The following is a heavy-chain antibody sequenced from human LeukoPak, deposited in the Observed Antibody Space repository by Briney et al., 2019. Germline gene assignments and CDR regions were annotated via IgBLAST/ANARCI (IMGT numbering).Heavy chain of an antibody. V-gene: IGHV1-69*04. CDR1: GGTFSSYA. D-gene: IGHD6-19*01. CDR2: IIPILGIA. Sequence: GASVKVSCKASGGTFSSYAISWVRQAPGQGLEWMGRIIPILGIANYAQKFQGRVTITADKSTSTAYMELSSLRSEDTAVYYCARSGSGWYRGSYCYYGMDVWGQGTTVTVSS. J-gene: IGHJ6*02. CDR3: ARSGSGWYRGSYCYYGMDV.